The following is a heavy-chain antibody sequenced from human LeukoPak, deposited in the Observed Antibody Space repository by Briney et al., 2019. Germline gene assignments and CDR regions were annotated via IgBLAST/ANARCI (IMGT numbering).Heavy chain of an antibody. Sequence: GASVKVSCKASGYTFTNYAMHWVRQAPGQRLEWMGWINAGNGNTKYSQEFQGRVTISRDTSASTAYMELSSLTSEDMAVYYCARVVKYSGGPLTDLLPCYFDSWGQGTLVTASS. CDR1: GYTFTNYA. J-gene: IGHJ4*02. V-gene: IGHV1-3*03. CDR3: ARVVKYSGGPLTDLLPCYFDS. CDR2: INAGNGNT. D-gene: IGHD6-19*01.